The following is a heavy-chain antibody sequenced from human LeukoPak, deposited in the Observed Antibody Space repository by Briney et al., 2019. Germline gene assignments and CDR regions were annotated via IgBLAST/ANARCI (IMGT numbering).Heavy chain of an antibody. D-gene: IGHD3-22*01. Sequence: GGSLRLSCAASGFTFSSYAMSWVRQAPGKGLEWVSAISGSGGSTYYADPVKGRFTLSRDNSKNTLYLQMNSLRAEDTAGYYCAKAGRKGITMIVVALGYFDYWGQGTLVTVSS. CDR1: GFTFSSYA. CDR3: AKAGRKGITMIVVALGYFDY. V-gene: IGHV3-23*01. CDR2: ISGSGGST. J-gene: IGHJ4*02.